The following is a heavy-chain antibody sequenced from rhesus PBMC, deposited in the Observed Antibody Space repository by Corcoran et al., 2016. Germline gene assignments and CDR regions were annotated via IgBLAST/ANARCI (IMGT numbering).Heavy chain of an antibody. J-gene: IGHJ5-2*02. CDR3: ARDEYRSLDV. V-gene: IGHV4-65*01. D-gene: IGHD4-23*01. CDR2: ISGSSSST. Sequence: QVHLQASGPVLVKPSETLSLTCAVSVGSVSSSNCWSWTRQPQVKGLEWIGYISGSSSSTYYNPALKSRVTISTDPYKTQFSLKLSSVTAADTAVDYCARDEYRSLDVWGRGVLVTVSS. CDR1: VGSVSSSNC.